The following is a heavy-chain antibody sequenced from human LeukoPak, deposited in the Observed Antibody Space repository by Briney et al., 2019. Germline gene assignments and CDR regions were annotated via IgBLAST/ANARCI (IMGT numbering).Heavy chain of an antibody. CDR3: ARYYDDANRAAVWGSFDI. J-gene: IGHJ3*02. CDR1: GGSITNFY. CDR2: IFSTGST. V-gene: IGHV4-4*07. D-gene: IGHD3-3*01. Sequence: SDTLSLMCTLSGGSITNFYWSCIPHPAGKGLECSGRIFSTGSTINNPSLNTRVTKSLDTFKNQPSLRLRSVTAADATVDYCARYYDDANRAAVWGSFDIWGQGTTVTVSS.